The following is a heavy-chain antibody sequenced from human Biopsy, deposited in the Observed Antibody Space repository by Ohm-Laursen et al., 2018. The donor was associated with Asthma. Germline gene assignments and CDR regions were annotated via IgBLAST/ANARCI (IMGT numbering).Heavy chain of an antibody. J-gene: IGHJ5*02. CDR1: GFSFSSYW. CDR3: ARDGRWFDP. V-gene: IGHV3-7*01. Sequence: GSLRLSCTAFGFSFSSYWMSWVRQAPGKGLEWVANIKQDGSEKYYVDSVKGRFSTSRDNAKNSLYLQMNSLRVEDTAVYYCARDGRWFDPWGQGTLVTVSS. CDR2: IKQDGSEK.